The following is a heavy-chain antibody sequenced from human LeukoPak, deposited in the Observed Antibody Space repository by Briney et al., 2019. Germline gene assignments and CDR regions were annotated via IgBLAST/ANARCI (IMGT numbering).Heavy chain of an antibody. V-gene: IGHV1-69*04. J-gene: IGHJ3*02. Sequence: SMKVSCKASGGTFSSYAISWVRQAPGQGLEWMGRIIPILGIANYAQKFQGRVTITADKSTSTAYMELSSLRSEDTAVYYCASTSGYSSSWYEGEAFDIWGQGTMVTVSS. D-gene: IGHD6-13*01. CDR2: IIPILGIA. CDR3: ASTSGYSSSWYEGEAFDI. CDR1: GGTFSSYA.